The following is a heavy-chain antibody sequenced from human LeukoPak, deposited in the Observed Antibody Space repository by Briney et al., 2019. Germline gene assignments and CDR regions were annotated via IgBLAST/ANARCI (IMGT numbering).Heavy chain of an antibody. Sequence: GGSLRLSCAASGFTFSSYWMSWVRQAPGRGLEWVANIKEDGSEKYYVDSVKGRFTISRDNAKNSLYLQMNSLRAEDTAVYYCARDPLRQREQPVVGPWGQGTLVTVSS. CDR3: ARDPLRQREQPVVGP. CDR1: GFTFSSYW. CDR2: IKEDGSEK. D-gene: IGHD4-23*01. V-gene: IGHV3-7*01. J-gene: IGHJ4*02.